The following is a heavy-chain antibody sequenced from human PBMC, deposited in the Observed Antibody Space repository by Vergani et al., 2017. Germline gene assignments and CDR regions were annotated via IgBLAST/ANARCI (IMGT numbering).Heavy chain of an antibody. J-gene: IGHJ2*01. CDR3: ARNLRSTNGYFDL. V-gene: IGHV4-30-4*08. CDR1: GGSISSGDYY. Sequence: QVQLQESGPGLVKPSQTLSLTCTVSGGSISSGDYYWSWIRQPPGKGLEWIGEINHSGSTNYNPSLKSRVTISVDTSKNQFSLKLSSVTAADTAVYYCARNLRSTNGYFDLWGRGTLVTVSS. CDR2: INHSGST. D-gene: IGHD4-17*01.